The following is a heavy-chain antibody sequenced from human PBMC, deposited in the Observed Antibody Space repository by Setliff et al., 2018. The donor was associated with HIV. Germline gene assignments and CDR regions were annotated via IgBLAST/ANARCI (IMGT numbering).Heavy chain of an antibody. CDR3: ARDHKYYYDSSGLDY. J-gene: IGHJ4*02. CDR2: IYHGVST. Sequence: PSETLSLTCAVSGGSISSSNWWSWVRQPPGKGLEWIGEIYHGVSTNYNPSLKSRVTISVDKSKNQFSLKLSSVTAADTAVYYCARDHKYYYDSSGLDYWGQGTLVTVSS. D-gene: IGHD3-22*01. CDR1: GGSISSSNW. V-gene: IGHV4-4*02.